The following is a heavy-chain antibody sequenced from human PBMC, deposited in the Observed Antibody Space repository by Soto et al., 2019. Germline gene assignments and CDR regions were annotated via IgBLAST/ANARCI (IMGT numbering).Heavy chain of an antibody. J-gene: IGHJ1*01. CDR1: GGTSNTYT. V-gene: IGHV1-69*01. D-gene: IGHD1-26*01. CDR3: ARIPRYSFPTSDPLDN. CDR2: IIPIFGTT. Sequence: QVQLVQSGTDVKKPGSSVTVSCKASGGTSNTYTFSWVRQAPGQGLEWMGSIIPIFGTTHYAQSFQGRLSITADQSSTTTYMELRSLTSHDTALYYCARIPRYSFPTSDPLDNWGQGTLVTVSS.